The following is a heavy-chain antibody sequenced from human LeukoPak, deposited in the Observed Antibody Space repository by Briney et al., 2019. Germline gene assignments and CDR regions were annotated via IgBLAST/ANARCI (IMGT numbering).Heavy chain of an antibody. CDR1: GFTVSSNY. CDR3: ARDPAADAFDI. D-gene: IGHD6-13*01. V-gene: IGHV3-66*01. Sequence: GGSLRLSCAASGFTVSSNYMSWVRQAPGKGLEWVSVIYSGGSTYYADSVKGRFTISRDNSKNTLYLQMNSLRAEDTAVYYCARDPAADAFDIWGQGTMVTVSS. CDR2: IYSGGST. J-gene: IGHJ3*02.